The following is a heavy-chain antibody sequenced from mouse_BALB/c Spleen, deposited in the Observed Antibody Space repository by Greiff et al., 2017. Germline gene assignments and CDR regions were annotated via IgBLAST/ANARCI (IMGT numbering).Heavy chain of an antibody. Sequence: VQLQQSGPGLVQPSQSLSITCTVSGFSLTSYGVHWVRQSPGKGLEWLGVIWSGGSTDYNAAFISRLSISKDNSKSQVFFKMNSLQANDTAIYYCARKNYGSSGGFAYWGQGTLVTVSA. CDR3: ARKNYGSSGGFAY. D-gene: IGHD1-1*01. J-gene: IGHJ3*01. V-gene: IGHV2-2*02. CDR1: GFSLTSYG. CDR2: IWSGGST.